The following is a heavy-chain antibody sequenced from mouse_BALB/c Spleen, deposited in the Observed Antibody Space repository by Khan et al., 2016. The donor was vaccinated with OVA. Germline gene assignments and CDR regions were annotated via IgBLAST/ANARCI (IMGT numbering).Heavy chain of an antibody. V-gene: IGHV1-26*01. Sequence: EVQLQQSGPELVKPGASVKMSRKASGYTFTDYYMKWMKQSHGKSLEWIGDINPNNGDTFYNQKFKGKATLTVAKSSSTAYMHLNSLTSEDSAVYYCARGLFDVWGAGTSVTVSS. CDR3: ARGLFDV. CDR1: GYTFTDYY. CDR2: INPNNGDT. J-gene: IGHJ1*01.